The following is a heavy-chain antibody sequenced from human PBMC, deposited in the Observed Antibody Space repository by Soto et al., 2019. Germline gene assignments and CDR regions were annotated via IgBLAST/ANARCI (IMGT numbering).Heavy chain of an antibody. CDR3: ARERPDGSRLDP. D-gene: IGHD6-13*01. J-gene: IGHJ5*02. V-gene: IGHV4-30-4*01. Sequence: SETLSLTCSISGGSISTGDYYWSWIRQPPGKGLEWIGYIYYSGSTYYNPSLKSRVAISVDTSKNQFSLKLSSVTAADTAVYYCARERPDGSRLDPWGQGTLVTVSS. CDR1: GGSISTGDYY. CDR2: IYYSGST.